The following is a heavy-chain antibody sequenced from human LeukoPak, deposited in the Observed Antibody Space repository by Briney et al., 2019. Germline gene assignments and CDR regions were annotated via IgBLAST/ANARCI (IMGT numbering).Heavy chain of an antibody. CDR3: TRDVPRSAGYPDN. CDR1: GGSISSGDHF. J-gene: IGHJ4*02. D-gene: IGHD2-15*01. CDR2: IYYSGTT. Sequence: PSGTLSLTCAVSGGSISSGDHFWSWIRQHPGKGLEWIGYIYYSGTTYYNPSLKSRVTISVDTSKNHFSLKLTSVTAADTAVYYCTRDVPRSAGYPDNWGQGTLVTVSS. V-gene: IGHV4-31*11.